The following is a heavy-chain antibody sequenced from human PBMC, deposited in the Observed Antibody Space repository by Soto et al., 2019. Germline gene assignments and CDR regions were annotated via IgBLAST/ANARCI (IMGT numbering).Heavy chain of an antibody. CDR1: GGSVSSGPYH. J-gene: IGHJ4*02. CDR3: MRSHGAY. Sequence: QVQLQESCPGLVKPSETLSLTCTVSGGSVSSGPYHWNWVRQPPGKGLEWIGHLSYSGTANYSPSLRGRVTMATDTSKNQFSLRLTSVTAADTAVYYCMRSHGAYWGQGTLVTVSP. V-gene: IGHV4-61*01. CDR2: LSYSGTA. D-gene: IGHD2-8*01.